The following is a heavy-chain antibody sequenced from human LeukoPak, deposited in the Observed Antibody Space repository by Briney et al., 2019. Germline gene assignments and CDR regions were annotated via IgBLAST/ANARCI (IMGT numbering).Heavy chain of an antibody. J-gene: IGHJ4*02. D-gene: IGHD3-10*01. CDR3: AKYYYASGSNCFDY. CDR2: ISGGGDTT. V-gene: IGHV3-23*01. CDR1: GFTFSSYA. Sequence: GGSLRLSCAASGFTFSSYAMSWVRQAPGTGPEWVSSISGGGDTTYYADSVKGRFSISRDNSKDTLYLQMGSLRAEDTAVYYCAKYYYASGSNCFDYWGQGALVTVSS.